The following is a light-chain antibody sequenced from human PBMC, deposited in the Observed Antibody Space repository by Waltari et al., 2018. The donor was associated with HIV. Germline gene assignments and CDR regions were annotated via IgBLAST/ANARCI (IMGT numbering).Light chain of an antibody. CDR2: GTS. V-gene: IGKV1-39*01. J-gene: IGKJ2*01. Sequence: DINMTQSPSSLSASVGDRVTITCRASESISSYRNWYHQSPGKAPTLLIFGTSTLQDGVPSRFSGSGSETEFALSIAGLQREDFGTYFCQQTFSPPRTFGPGT. CDR3: QQTFSPPRT. CDR1: ESISSY.